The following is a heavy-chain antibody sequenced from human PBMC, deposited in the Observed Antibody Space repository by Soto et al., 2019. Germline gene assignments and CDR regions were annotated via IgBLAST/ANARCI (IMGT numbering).Heavy chain of an antibody. V-gene: IGHV3-9*01. CDR2: IGWNSGSI. CDR3: TKADYVSGSFLAFDQ. Sequence: GGSLRLSCVVSGFTFDDYAMHWVRQAPGKGLEWVSVIGWNSGSIGYAPSVKGRFTISRDNAKKSLYLEMNSLRVEDSAMYYCTKADYVSGSFLAFDQWGEGIPVTVSS. D-gene: IGHD3-10*01. CDR1: GFTFDDYA. J-gene: IGHJ4*02.